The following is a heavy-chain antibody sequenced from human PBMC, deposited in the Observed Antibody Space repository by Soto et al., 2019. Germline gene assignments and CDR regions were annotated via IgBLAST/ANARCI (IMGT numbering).Heavy chain of an antibody. CDR3: AISSSGWSYYFDY. V-gene: IGHV1-69*02. CDR2: IIPILGIA. Sequence: SVKVSCKASGGTFSSYTISWVRQAPGQGLEWMGRIIPILGIANYAQKFQGRVTITADKSTSTAYMELSSLRSEDTAVYYCAISSSGWSYYFDYWAQGTLVTVSS. D-gene: IGHD6-19*01. CDR1: GGTFSSYT. J-gene: IGHJ4*02.